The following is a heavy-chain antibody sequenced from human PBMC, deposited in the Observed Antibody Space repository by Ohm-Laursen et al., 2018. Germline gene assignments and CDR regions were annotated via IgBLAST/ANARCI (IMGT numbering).Heavy chain of an antibody. V-gene: IGHV4-59*01. CDR2: IFYSGST. Sequence: SQTLSLTCIVSGGSISSYYWSWIRQPPGKGLEWIGYIFYSGSTNYNPSLKSRVTISVDTSKNQFSLKLTSVTAADTAVYYCARDGRVDCSSTSCLSAFDIWGQGTVVTASS. J-gene: IGHJ3*02. CDR3: ARDGRVDCSSTSCLSAFDI. D-gene: IGHD2-2*01. CDR1: GGSISSYY.